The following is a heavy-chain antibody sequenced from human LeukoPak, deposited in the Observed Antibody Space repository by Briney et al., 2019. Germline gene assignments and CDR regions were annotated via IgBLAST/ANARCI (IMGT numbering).Heavy chain of an antibody. J-gene: IGHJ3*02. V-gene: IGHV1-18*01. D-gene: IGHD6-13*01. CDR3: ARTEAAAGFNAFDI. CDR1: GYTFTSYG. CDR2: ISAYNGNT. Sequence: EASVKVSCKASGYTFTSYGISWVRQAPGQGLEWMGWISAYNGNTNYAQKLQGRVTMTTDTSTSTAYMELRSLRSDDTAVYYCARTEAAAGFNAFDIWGQGTMVTVSS.